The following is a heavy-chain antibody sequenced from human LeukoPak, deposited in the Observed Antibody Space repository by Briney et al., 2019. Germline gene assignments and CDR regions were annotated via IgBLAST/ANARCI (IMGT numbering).Heavy chain of an antibody. CDR2: ISHDGSDK. CDR1: GFTLKIYP. V-gene: IGHV3-30*04. J-gene: IGHJ3*02. D-gene: IGHD4-17*01. Sequence: GGSLRLSCAASGFTLKIYPKHWVRQAPGKGLEWLSVISHDGSDKNNADSVKGRFIISRDNSKNTIYLQLNSLRPEDTAMYYCAREGVQTTVDAFDIWGLGTMVIVSS. CDR3: AREGVQTTVDAFDI.